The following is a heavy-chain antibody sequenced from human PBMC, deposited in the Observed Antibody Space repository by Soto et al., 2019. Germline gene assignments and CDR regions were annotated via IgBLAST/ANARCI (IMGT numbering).Heavy chain of an antibody. Sequence: SETLSLTCTVSGGSISSGCYYWSWIRQHPGKGLEWIGYIYYSGSTYYNPSLKSRVTISVDTSKNQFSLKLSSVTAADTAVYYCARGYSSSWYVDYWGQGTLVTISS. D-gene: IGHD6-13*01. J-gene: IGHJ4*02. CDR3: ARGYSSSWYVDY. CDR2: IYYSGST. V-gene: IGHV4-31*03. CDR1: GGSISSGCYY.